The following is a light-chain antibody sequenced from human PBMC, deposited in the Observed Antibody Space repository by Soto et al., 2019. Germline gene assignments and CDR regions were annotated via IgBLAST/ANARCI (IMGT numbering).Light chain of an antibody. CDR3: QKSYSHPSWT. V-gene: IGKV1-39*01. CDR1: QSISSY. CDR2: AAS. Sequence: DIQMTQSPSSLSASVGDRVTITCRASQSISSYLNWYQQKPGQAPKLLIYAASSLQSGVPSRFSGSGSGTDFTLTISSLQPEDFAVYYCQKSYSHPSWTFGQGTKVEIK. J-gene: IGKJ1*01.